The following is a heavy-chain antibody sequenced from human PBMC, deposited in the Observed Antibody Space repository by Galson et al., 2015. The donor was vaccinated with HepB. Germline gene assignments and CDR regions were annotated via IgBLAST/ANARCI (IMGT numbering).Heavy chain of an antibody. CDR2: ISSSGSTR. V-gene: IGHV3-48*03. J-gene: IGHJ4*02. CDR1: GFTFSSYE. Sequence: SLRLSCAASGFTFSSYEMNWVRQAPGKGLEWVSYISSSGSTRYYADPVKGRFTISRDNAKNSLYLQMNSLRADDTAVYYCARYTYADYGSYFDFWGQGALVTVSS. CDR3: ARYTYADYGSYFDF. D-gene: IGHD4-17*01.